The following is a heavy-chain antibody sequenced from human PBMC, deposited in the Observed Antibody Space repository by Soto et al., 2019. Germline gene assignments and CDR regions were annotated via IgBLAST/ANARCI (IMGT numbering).Heavy chain of an antibody. CDR3: ARAPSGEQWLVRVSVYYYYGMDV. CDR2: IYHSGST. CDR1: GGSISSSNW. D-gene: IGHD6-19*01. J-gene: IGHJ6*02. V-gene: IGHV4-4*02. Sequence: SETLSLTCAVSGGSISSSNWWSWVHQPPGKGLEWIGEIYHSGSTNYNPSLKSRVTISVDKSKNQFSLKLSSVTAADPAVYYCARAPSGEQWLVRVSVYYYYGMDVWGQGTTVTVSS.